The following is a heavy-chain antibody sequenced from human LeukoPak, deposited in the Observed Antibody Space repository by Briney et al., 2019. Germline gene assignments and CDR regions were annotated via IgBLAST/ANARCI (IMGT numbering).Heavy chain of an antibody. CDR2: ISGSGGST. J-gene: IGHJ4*02. D-gene: IGHD2-21*02. V-gene: IGHV3-23*01. Sequence: GGSLRLSCAASGFTFSSYAMSWVRQAPGKGLEWVSAISGSGGSTYYADSVKGRFTISRDNSKDTLYLQMNSLRAENTAVYYCAKEHIVVVTATLGYWGQGTLVTVSS. CDR1: GFTFSSYA. CDR3: AKEHIVVVTATLGY.